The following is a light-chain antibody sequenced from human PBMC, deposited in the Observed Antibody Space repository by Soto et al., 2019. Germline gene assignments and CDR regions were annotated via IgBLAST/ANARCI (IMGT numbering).Light chain of an antibody. Sequence: QSALTQPASVSGSPGQSITISCTGTSSDVGGYDYVSWYQQHPGKVPKLMIYTVTNRPSGVSSRFSGSKSGNTASLTISGLQGEDEADYYCSSYTSSSTVVFGGGTKLTVL. CDR2: TVT. V-gene: IGLV2-14*01. CDR3: SSYTSSSTVV. J-gene: IGLJ2*01. CDR1: SSDVGGYDY.